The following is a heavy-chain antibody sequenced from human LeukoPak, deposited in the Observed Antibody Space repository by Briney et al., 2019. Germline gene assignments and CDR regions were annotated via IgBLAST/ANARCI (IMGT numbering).Heavy chain of an antibody. D-gene: IGHD6-13*01. CDR1: GFTFSNSP. CDR3: VNDATQQQLSNLFYGMDV. V-gene: IGHV3-30-3*02. CDR2: ISYDGNTK. Sequence: GGSLRLSCAAPGFTFSNSPMHWVRQAPGKGLEWVALISYDGNTKYYADSVKGRFTISRDNSKNTMYLQMSSLRTEDTAVYFCVNDATQQQLSNLFYGMDVWGQGTTVTVSS. J-gene: IGHJ6*02.